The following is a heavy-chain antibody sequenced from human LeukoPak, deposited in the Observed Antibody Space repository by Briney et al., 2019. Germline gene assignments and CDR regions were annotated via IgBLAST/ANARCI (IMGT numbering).Heavy chain of an antibody. CDR2: ISSSGSTI. CDR3: ARSPRASDYYYMDV. Sequence: GRSLRLSCAASGFTFSDYYMSWIRQAPGKGLEWVSYISSSGSTIYYADSVKGRFTISRDNAKNSLYLQMNSLRAEDTAVYYCARSPRASDYYYMDVWGKGTTVTVSS. CDR1: GFTFSDYY. J-gene: IGHJ6*03. V-gene: IGHV3-11*01.